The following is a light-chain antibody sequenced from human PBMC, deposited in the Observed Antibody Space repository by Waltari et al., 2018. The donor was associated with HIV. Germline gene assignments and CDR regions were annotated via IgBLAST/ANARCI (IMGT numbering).Light chain of an antibody. J-gene: IGLJ3*02. CDR3: SSYGDSLRVL. CDR2: EVT. Sequence: QSALTQPPSASGSLGQSVTISCTGSSSDIGAYDSVSWFQQHPRGAPKLLLYEVTRRPAPLSDRFSGSRSGSTAFLAVAGLQPDDEATYFCSSYGDSLRVLFGGGTNVTVL. CDR1: SSDIGAYDS. V-gene: IGLV2-8*01.